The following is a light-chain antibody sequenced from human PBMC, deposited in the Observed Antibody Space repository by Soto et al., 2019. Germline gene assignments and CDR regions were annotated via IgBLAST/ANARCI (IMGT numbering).Light chain of an antibody. CDR1: QSISSW. J-gene: IGKJ1*01. CDR3: KHYMGNGPGP. CDR2: KPS. Sequence: DIQMTQSPPTLSASVGDRVTITCRASQSISSWLAWYQQKPGKAPKLLIYKPSTLESGVPSRFSGSTPGSDSIPPTTSFNPNNFAPNTCKHYMGNGPGPFGKGPR. V-gene: IGKV1-5*03.